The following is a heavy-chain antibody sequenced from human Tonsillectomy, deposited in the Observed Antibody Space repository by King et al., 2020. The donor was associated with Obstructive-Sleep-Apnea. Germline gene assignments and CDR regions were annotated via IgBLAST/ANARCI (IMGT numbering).Heavy chain of an antibody. J-gene: IGHJ4*02. V-gene: IGHV3-23*04. CDR1: GFTFSTYA. CDR2: IRNSGAGT. CDR3: AKGRVSDY. Sequence: VQLVESGGGLVQPGGSLRLSCAASGFTFSTYAMSWVRQAPGKGLEWVSSIRNSGAGTYYADSGKGRFTISRDISKNTLYLQMNSLGADDTAVYYCAKGRVSDYWGRGTLVTVSS.